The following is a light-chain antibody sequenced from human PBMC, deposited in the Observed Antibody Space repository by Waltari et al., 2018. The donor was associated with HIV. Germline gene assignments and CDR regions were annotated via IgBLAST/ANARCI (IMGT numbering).Light chain of an antibody. CDR1: SSHVGGYNY. V-gene: IGLV2-14*03. CDR2: EVT. Sequence: QPALTQPASVSGSPGQSRTISCTGTSSHVGGYNYDSWYQQHPGKAPKLMIYEVTNRPSGVSKRCSGSTSGTTASLTISGIQVEDEADYCCSSYTSSSLEIFGGGTKLTVL. CDR3: SSYTSSSLEI. J-gene: IGLJ2*01.